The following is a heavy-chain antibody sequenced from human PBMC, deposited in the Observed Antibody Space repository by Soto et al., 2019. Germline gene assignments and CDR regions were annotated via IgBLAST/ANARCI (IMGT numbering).Heavy chain of an antibody. D-gene: IGHD3-16*02. CDR3: AKDRNTHYNPGGAFDI. V-gene: IGHV3-9*01. J-gene: IGHJ3*02. Sequence: EVQLVESGGGLVQPGRSLRLSCAASGFTFDDYAMHWVRQAPGKGLEWVSGISWNSGSIGYADSVKGRFTISRDNAKNSLYLQMNSLRAEDTALYYCAKDRNTHYNPGGAFDIWGQGTMVTVSS. CDR2: ISWNSGSI. CDR1: GFTFDDYA.